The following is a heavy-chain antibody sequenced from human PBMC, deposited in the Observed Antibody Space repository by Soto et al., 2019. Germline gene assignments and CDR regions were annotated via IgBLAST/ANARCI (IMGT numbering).Heavy chain of an antibody. V-gene: IGHV3-23*01. D-gene: IGHD1-20*01. Sequence: GGSLRLSCAASGFTFSSYAMSWVRQAPGKGLEWVSAMGGSGGSTYYADSVKGRFTISRDNSKNTLYLQMNSLRAEDTAVYYCAKDIRVKLYYYGMDVWGQGTTVTVSS. J-gene: IGHJ6*02. CDR1: GFTFSSYA. CDR2: MGGSGGST. CDR3: AKDIRVKLYYYGMDV.